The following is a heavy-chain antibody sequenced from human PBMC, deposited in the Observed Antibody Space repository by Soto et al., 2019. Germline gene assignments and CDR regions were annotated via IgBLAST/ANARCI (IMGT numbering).Heavy chain of an antibody. V-gene: IGHV3-74*01. CDR2: IKTDGSRT. J-gene: IGHJ5*02. Sequence: PGGSLGLACAASGVTVRDYWVDGVRQAPGKGLMWVSQIKTDGSRTFYADSVEGRFTISRDNGKNTVHLQMNGLRAEDTAVYYCARGWQGGSAPWGQGTLVPVSS. CDR1: GVTVRDYW. CDR3: ARGWQGGSAP.